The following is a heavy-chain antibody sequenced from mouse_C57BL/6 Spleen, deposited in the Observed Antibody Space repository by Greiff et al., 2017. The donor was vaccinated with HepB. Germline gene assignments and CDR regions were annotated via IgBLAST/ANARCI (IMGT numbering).Heavy chain of an antibody. D-gene: IGHD2-4*01. V-gene: IGHV1-42*01. CDR1: GYSFTGYY. J-gene: IGHJ3*01. Sequence: EVQLQQSGPELVKPGASVKISCKASGYSFTGYYMNWVKQSPEKSLEWIGEINPSTGGTTYNQKFKAKATLTVDKSSSTAYMQLKSLTSEDSAVYYCARCGAYYDYDWFAYWGQGTLVTVSA. CDR3: ARCGAYYDYDWFAY. CDR2: INPSTGGT.